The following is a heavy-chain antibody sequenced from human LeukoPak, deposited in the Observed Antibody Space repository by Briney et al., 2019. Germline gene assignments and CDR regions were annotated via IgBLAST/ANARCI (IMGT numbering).Heavy chain of an antibody. V-gene: IGHV3-48*02. CDR1: EFTFSSYG. CDR3: ARSDGSGTYIY. D-gene: IGHD3-10*01. Sequence: PWGSLTLSCAASEFTFSSYGMNWVSQAPGKGLEWVSYISGSTNTIYYADSVKGRFTISRDNAKNSLYLQINSLRDEDTAVYYCARSDGSGTYIYWGQGILVTVSS. CDR2: ISGSTNTI. J-gene: IGHJ4*02.